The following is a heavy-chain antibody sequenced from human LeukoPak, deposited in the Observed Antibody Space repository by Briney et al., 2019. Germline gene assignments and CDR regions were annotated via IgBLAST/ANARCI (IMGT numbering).Heavy chain of an antibody. CDR2: IWYDGSNK. CDR1: GFTFSTYG. J-gene: IGHJ4*02. D-gene: IGHD6-19*01. Sequence: GGSLRLSCAASGFTFSTYGMHWVREAPGKGLEWVADIWYDGSNKYYEDSVKGRFTISRDNSKNTLYLQMNSLRAEDTAVYYCARDPGVRWLVGFDYWGQGTLVTVSS. V-gene: IGHV3-33*01. CDR3: ARDPGVRWLVGFDY.